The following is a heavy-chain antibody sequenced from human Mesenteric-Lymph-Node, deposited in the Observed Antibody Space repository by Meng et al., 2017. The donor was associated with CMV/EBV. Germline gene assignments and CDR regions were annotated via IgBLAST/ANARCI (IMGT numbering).Heavy chain of an antibody. CDR3: ARGMNNDFWGGAFDM. CDR2: MNSNSGTT. Sequence: ASVKVSCKASGYTFTNYDINWVRQATGQGLEWMGWMNSNSGTTGYAQKFQGRVTMTRNSSISTAFMELSSLRAEDTALYYCARGMNNDFWGGAFDMWGQGTMVTVSS. CDR1: GYTFTNYD. J-gene: IGHJ3*02. V-gene: IGHV1-8*01. D-gene: IGHD3-3*01.